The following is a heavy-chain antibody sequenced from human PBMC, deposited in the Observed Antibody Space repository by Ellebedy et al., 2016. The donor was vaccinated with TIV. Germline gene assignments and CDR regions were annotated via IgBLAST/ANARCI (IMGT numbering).Heavy chain of an antibody. CDR2: ISGNGDTT. V-gene: IGHV3-23*01. CDR1: GFSFSSYA. J-gene: IGHJ4*02. Sequence: GESLKISCAASGFSFSSYAMTWVRQAPGKGLEWVSVISGNGDTTHYADSVRGRFTISRDNTKNTLFLQMNSLGAEDTAIYYCAKLRSTVVGAASIHWGQGTLVTVSS. CDR3: AKLRSTVVGAASIH. D-gene: IGHD1-26*01.